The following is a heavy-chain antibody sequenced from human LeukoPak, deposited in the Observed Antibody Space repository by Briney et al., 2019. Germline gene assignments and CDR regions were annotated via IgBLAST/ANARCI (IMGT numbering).Heavy chain of an antibody. D-gene: IGHD2-8*01. Sequence: SETLSLTCAVYGGSFSGYYWSWIRQPPGKGLEWIGEINHSGSTNYNPSLKSRVTISVDTSKNQFSLKLTSVTAADTAVYYCARFRCADGVCYPEDYWGQGTLVTVSS. CDR3: ARFRCADGVCYPEDY. J-gene: IGHJ4*02. CDR2: INHSGST. V-gene: IGHV4-34*01. CDR1: GGSFSGYY.